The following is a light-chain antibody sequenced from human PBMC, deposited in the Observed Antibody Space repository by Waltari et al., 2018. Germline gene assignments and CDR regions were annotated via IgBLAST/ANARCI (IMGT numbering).Light chain of an antibody. CDR2: KDT. CDR1: VLTKKN. V-gene: IGLV3-27*01. J-gene: IGLJ3*02. CDR3: SSSADSDPAV. Sequence: SYELTQPSSVSVSPGQTARITSSGDVLTKKNVLWFQQKPGQAPVLLFYKDTEWPSVIPQRFAGSSSGSTVPLTFSGAQFEDEADYYCSSSADSDPAVFGGGSKLTVL.